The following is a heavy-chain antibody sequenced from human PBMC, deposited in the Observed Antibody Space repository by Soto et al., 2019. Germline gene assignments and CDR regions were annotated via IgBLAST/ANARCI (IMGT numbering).Heavy chain of an antibody. J-gene: IGHJ4*02. CDR3: ARLRWDLTYYFDY. Sequence: SETLSLTCTVSGGSISSGDYYWSWIRQPPGKGLEWIGYIYYSGSTYYNPSLKSRVTISVDTSKNQFSLKLSSVTAADTAVYYCARLRWDLTYYFDYWGQGTLVTVSS. CDR2: IYYSGST. V-gene: IGHV4-30-4*01. D-gene: IGHD1-26*01. CDR1: GGSISSGDYY.